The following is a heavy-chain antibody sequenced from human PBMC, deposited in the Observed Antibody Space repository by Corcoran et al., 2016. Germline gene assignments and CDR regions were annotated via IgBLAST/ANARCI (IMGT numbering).Heavy chain of an antibody. CDR3: ARRQLAHDAFDI. CDR2: ITSSSRTI. D-gene: IGHD6-6*01. V-gene: IGHV3-48*04. J-gene: IGHJ3*02. Sequence: EVQLVESGGGLVQPGGSLRLSCAASGFTFSSYTMNWVRQAPGKGLEWVSYITSSSRTIYYADSVKGRLTISRDNAKNSLYLQMNSPRAEDTAVYSCARRQLAHDAFDIWGQGTMVTVSS. CDR1: GFTFSSYT.